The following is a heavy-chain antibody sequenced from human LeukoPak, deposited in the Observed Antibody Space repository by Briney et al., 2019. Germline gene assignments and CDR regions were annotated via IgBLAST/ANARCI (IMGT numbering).Heavy chain of an antibody. CDR2: ISSSGSTI. V-gene: IGHV3-48*03. J-gene: IGHJ6*04. CDR3: AELGITMIGGV. D-gene: IGHD3-10*02. Sequence: SGGSLRLSCTASEFTFGDFAISWVRQAPGKGLEWVSYISSSGSTIYYADSVKGRFTIPRDNAKNSLYLQMNSLRAEDTAVYYCAELGITMIGGVWGKGTTVTISS. CDR1: EFTFGDFA.